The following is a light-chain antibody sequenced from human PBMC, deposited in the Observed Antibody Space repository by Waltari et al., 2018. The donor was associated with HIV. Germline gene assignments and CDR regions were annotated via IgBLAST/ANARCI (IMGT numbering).Light chain of an antibody. CDR1: SSNIGSNY. CDR3: AAWDGSLSNYV. J-gene: IGLJ1*01. Sequence: QSVLTQPPSASGTPGQRVTLSCSGRSSNIGSNYGYWYQQLPGTAPKLLIYRNYQRPSGVPDRFSGSKSGTSASLAISGLRSEDEADYYCAAWDGSLSNYVFGTGTKVTVL. V-gene: IGLV1-47*01. CDR2: RNY.